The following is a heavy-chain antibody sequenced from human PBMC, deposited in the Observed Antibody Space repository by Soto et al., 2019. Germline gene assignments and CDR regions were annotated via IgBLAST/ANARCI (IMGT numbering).Heavy chain of an antibody. Sequence: QVQLVQSGAEVKKPGASVKVSCKASGFTFSAYYIYWVRQAPGQGLEWIGWINPNSGGTNNAQKFQGRVTMTRDTSTSTVYMELSALISDDTAVYYCARSLLDEYSSSWRSAYYGMDVWGQGTTVTVS. D-gene: IGHD6-13*01. CDR1: GFTFSAYY. V-gene: IGHV1-2*02. J-gene: IGHJ6*02. CDR3: ARSLLDEYSSSWRSAYYGMDV. CDR2: INPNSGGT.